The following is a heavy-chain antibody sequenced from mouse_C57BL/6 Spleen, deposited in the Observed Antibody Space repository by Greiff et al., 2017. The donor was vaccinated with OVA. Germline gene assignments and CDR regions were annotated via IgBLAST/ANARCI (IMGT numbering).Heavy chain of an antibody. CDR2: INPGSGGT. CDR3: ARFDYYGSRGAVDY. J-gene: IGHJ4*01. CDR1: GYAFTNYL. D-gene: IGHD1-1*01. V-gene: IGHV1-54*01. Sequence: VQLKESGAELVRPGTSVKVSCKASGYAFTNYLIEWVKQRPGQGLEWIGVINPGSGGTYYNEKFKGKATLTADKSSSTAYMQLSRLPSEGTAVYFCARFDYYGSRGAVDYWGKGTSVTVSS.